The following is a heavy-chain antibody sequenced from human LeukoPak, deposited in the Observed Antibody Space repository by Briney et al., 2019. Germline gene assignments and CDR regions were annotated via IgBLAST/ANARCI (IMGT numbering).Heavy chain of an antibody. CDR2: ISGSGGST. CDR1: GFTFSNYA. D-gene: IGHD5-18*01. J-gene: IGHJ3*02. CDR3: AKDPRGYSYGPGAFDI. V-gene: IGHV3-23*01. Sequence: GGSLRLSCAASGFTFSNYAMNWVRQAPGRGLEWVSAISGSGGSTYYADSVKGRFTISRDSSKNTLYLQMNSLRAEDTAVYYCAKDPRGYSYGPGAFDIWGQGTMVTVSS.